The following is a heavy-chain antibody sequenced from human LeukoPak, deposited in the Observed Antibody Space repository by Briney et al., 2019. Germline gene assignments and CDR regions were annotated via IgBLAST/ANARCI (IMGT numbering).Heavy chain of an antibody. D-gene: IGHD3-16*02. CDR1: GYTLTELS. J-gene: IGHJ4*02. CDR3: ATVVSDDYVWGSYRYLRYFDY. Sequence: WASVKVSCKVSGYTLTELSMHWVRQASGKGLEWMGGFDPEDGETIYAQKFQGRVTMTEDTSTDTAYMELSSLRSEDTAVYYCATVVSDDYVWGSYRYLRYFDYWGQGTLVTVSS. V-gene: IGHV1-24*01. CDR2: FDPEDGET.